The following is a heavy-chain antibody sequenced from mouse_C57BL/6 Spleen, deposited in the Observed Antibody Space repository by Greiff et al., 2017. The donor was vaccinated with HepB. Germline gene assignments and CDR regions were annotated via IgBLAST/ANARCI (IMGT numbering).Heavy chain of an antibody. CDR1: GYTFTDYE. CDR2: IDPETGGT. CDR3: TRGGRGFAY. J-gene: IGHJ3*01. Sequence: QVQLPQSGAELVRPGASVTLSCKASGYTFTDYEMHWVKQTTVHGLEWIGDIDPETGGTSYNQKFKGKAILTTNKSSSTAYMELRSLTSEDSAVYYCTRGGRGFAYWGQGTLVTVSA. V-gene: IGHV1-15*01.